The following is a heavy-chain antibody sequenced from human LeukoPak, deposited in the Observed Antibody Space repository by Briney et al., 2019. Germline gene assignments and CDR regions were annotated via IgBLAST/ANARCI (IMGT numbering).Heavy chain of an antibody. V-gene: IGHV3-21*01. D-gene: IGHD3-9*01. CDR3: AKGYYFDILSGYSSLDS. J-gene: IGHJ4*02. CDR1: GFIFSTYS. CDR2: ISSSTSYI. Sequence: GGSLRLSCAASGFIFSTYSMNWVRQAPGKGLEWVSSISSSTSYIYYADSVKGRATISRDNAKNSLYLQMNSLRAEDTAVYYCAKGYYFDILSGYSSLDSWGQGTLVTVSS.